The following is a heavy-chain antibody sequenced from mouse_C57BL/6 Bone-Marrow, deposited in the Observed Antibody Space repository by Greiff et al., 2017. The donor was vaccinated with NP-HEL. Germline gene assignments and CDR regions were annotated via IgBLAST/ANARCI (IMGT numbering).Heavy chain of an antibody. CDR3: ARYLITTDYFDY. CDR2: IYPGSGST. D-gene: IGHD1-1*01. V-gene: IGHV1-55*01. Sequence: VQLQQSGAELARPGASVKLSCKASGYTFTSYWITWVKQRPGQGLEWIGDIYPGSGSTNYNEKFKSKATLTVDTSSSTAYMQLSSLTSEDSAVYYCARYLITTDYFDYWGQGTTLTVSS. CDR1: GYTFTSYW. J-gene: IGHJ2*01.